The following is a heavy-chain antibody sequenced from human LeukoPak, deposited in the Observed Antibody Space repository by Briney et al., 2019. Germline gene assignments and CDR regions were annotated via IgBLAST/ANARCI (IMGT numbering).Heavy chain of an antibody. V-gene: IGHV4-39*01. CDR2: IYYSGST. J-gene: IGHJ4*02. CDR1: GGSISSSSYY. Sequence: PSETLSLTCPVSGGSISSSSYYWGWIRQPPGKGLEWIGSIYYSGSTYYNPSLKSRVTISVDTSKNQFSLKLSSVTAADTAVYYCAGYSSGWYGGFDYWGQGTLVTVSS. D-gene: IGHD6-19*01. CDR3: AGYSSGWYGGFDY.